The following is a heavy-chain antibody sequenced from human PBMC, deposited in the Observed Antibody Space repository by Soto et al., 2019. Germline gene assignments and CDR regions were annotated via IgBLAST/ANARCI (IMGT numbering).Heavy chain of an antibody. V-gene: IGHV4-59*01. Sequence: QVQLQESGPGLVKPSETLSLTCTVSGGSISSYYWSWIRQPPGKGLEWIGYIYYSGSTHYNPSLRSQVPISVDTSKNQFSLKLSSVTAAHTAVYYCARDGTTGREAFDIWGQGTMVTVSS. CDR2: IYYSGST. D-gene: IGHD1-1*01. J-gene: IGHJ3*02. CDR3: ARDGTTGREAFDI. CDR1: GGSISSYY.